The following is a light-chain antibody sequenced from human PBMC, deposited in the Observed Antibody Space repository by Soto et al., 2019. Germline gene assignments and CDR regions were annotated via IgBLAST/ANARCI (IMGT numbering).Light chain of an antibody. V-gene: IGLV2-14*03. CDR2: DVS. Sequence: QSALTQPASVSGAPGQSITISCTGTSSDIGGYNYVSWYQQHPGKAPKLMVYDVSSRPSGVSNRFSGSKSGNTASLTISGLQAEDVGDYYCSSYTSSSALYVFGTGTKVTVL. CDR1: SSDIGGYNY. J-gene: IGLJ1*01. CDR3: SSYTSSSALYV.